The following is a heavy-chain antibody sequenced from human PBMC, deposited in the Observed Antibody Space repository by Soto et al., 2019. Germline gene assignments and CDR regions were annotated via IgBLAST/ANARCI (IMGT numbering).Heavy chain of an antibody. J-gene: IGHJ6*02. D-gene: IGHD1-1*01. CDR3: ARGPGGDMDV. CDR1: GFTFSRYT. V-gene: IGHV3-21*01. Sequence: PGGSLRLSCAASGFTFSRYTMNWVRQAPGKGLEWVSSISRSSAYLYYPDSVKGRFTISRDDAKDSLYLQMNSLRAEDTAIYYCARGPGGDMDVWGQGTTVTVSS. CDR2: ISRSSAYL.